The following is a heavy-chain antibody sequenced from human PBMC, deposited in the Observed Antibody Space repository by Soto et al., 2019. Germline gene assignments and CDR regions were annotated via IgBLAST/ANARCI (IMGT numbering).Heavy chain of an antibody. J-gene: IGHJ5*02. D-gene: IGHD4-17*01. Sequence: QVQLQESGPGLVKPSQTLSLTCTVSGGSISSGGVYFWSWIRQHPGKGLEWIGYINHYVTTYYNPSLWSRVTISVDTSKNHFSLKLDSVTAADTALYYCARDSYGSNWFDPWGQGALVTVSS. CDR1: GGSISSGGVYF. CDR3: ARDSYGSNWFDP. CDR2: INHYVTT. V-gene: IGHV4-31*03.